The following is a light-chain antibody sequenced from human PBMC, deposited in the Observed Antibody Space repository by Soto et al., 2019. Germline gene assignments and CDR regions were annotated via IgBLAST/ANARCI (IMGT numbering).Light chain of an antibody. J-gene: IGLJ1*01. CDR3: GSWDSSLSAYV. CDR1: RSNIGGNS. CDR2: DDN. V-gene: IGLV1-51*01. Sequence: QSALTQPPSVSAAPGQKVPISCSGRRSNIGGNSVSWYQQLPGTAPKLLIYDDNKRPSGIPDRFSGSKSGTSATLGITGFQTGDEADYYCGSWDSSLSAYVLGTGTKVTVL.